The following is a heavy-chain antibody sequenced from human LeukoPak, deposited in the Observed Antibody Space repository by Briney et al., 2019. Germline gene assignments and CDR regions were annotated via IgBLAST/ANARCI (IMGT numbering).Heavy chain of an antibody. CDR1: GGSLSSSSYY. D-gene: IGHD3-3*01. V-gene: IGHV4-39*07. J-gene: IGHJ4*02. CDR2: LYYSGST. CDR3: ARDLPITIFGVVTPYFDY. Sequence: SETLSLTCTVSGGSLSSSSYYWGWIRQPPGKGLEWIGSLYYSGSTYYNPSLKSRVTISVDTSKNQFSLKLSSVTAADTAVYYCARDLPITIFGVVTPYFDYWGQGTLVTVSS.